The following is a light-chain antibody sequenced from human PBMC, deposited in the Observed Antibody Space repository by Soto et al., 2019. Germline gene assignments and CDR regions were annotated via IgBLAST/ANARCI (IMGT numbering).Light chain of an antibody. CDR1: SSDVGGYNY. J-gene: IGLJ1*01. CDR2: EVS. Sequence: QSVLTQPPSASGSPGQSVTISCTGTSSDVGGYNYVSWYQQHPGKAPKLMIYEVSKRPSGVPDRFSGSKSGNTASLTVSGLQAEDEADYYCSSYAGSTNSRYVFGTGTKLTVL. V-gene: IGLV2-8*01. CDR3: SSYAGSTNSRYV.